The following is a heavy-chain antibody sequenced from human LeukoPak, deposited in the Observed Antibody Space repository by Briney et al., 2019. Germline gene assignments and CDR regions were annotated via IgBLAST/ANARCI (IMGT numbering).Heavy chain of an antibody. Sequence: GGSLRLSCAASGFTSSSYAMSWVRQAPGKGLEWVSAISGSGGSTYYADSVKGRFTISRDNSKNTLYLQMNSLRAEDTAVYYCAKVFLYCGGDCYAHFAEYFQHWGQGTLVTVSS. CDR2: ISGSGGST. J-gene: IGHJ1*01. V-gene: IGHV3-23*01. CDR1: GFTSSSYA. D-gene: IGHD2-21*02. CDR3: AKVFLYCGGDCYAHFAEYFQH.